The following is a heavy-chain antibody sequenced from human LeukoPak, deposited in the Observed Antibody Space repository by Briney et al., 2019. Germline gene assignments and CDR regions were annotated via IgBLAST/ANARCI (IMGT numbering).Heavy chain of an antibody. D-gene: IGHD2-15*01. CDR2: ISSSSSAM. CDR3: AQKGGTDH. J-gene: IGHJ4*02. Sequence: PGGSLRLSCAASGFTFGRFGMNWVRQAPGKGLEWISYISSSSSAMYYADSVKGRFTISRDNAKNSLYLQMSSLRDEDTGVYYCAQKGGTDHWGQGTLVTVSS. V-gene: IGHV3-48*02. CDR1: GFTFGRFG.